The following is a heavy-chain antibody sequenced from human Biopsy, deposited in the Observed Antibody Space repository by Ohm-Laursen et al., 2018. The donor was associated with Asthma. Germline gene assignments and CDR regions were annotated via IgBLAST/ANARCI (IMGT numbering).Heavy chain of an antibody. D-gene: IGHD3-3*01. CDR3: ARGIGLSGYDFWSGYSATPNWFDP. CDR1: GGSISSGGYY. CDR2: IYYSGST. J-gene: IGHJ5*02. Sequence: TLSLTCTVSGGSISSGGYYWSWIRQHPGKGLEWIGYIYYSGSTYYNPFLKSRVTISVDTSKNQFSLKLSSVTAADTAVYYCARGIGLSGYDFWSGYSATPNWFDPWGQGTLVTVSS. V-gene: IGHV4-31*03.